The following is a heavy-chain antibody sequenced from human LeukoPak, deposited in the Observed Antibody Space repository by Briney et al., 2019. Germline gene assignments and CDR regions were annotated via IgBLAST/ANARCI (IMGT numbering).Heavy chain of an antibody. CDR1: GFTFSSYA. CDR3: AKDSVVVPAAMGNYMDV. D-gene: IGHD2-2*01. V-gene: IGHV3-23*01. J-gene: IGHJ6*03. CDR2: ISGSGGST. Sequence: PGGSLRLSCAASGFTFSSYAMSWVRQAPGKGLEWGSAISGSGGSTYYADSVKGRFTISRDNSKNTLYLQMNSLRAEDTAVYYCAKDSVVVPAAMGNYMDVWGKGTTVTVSS.